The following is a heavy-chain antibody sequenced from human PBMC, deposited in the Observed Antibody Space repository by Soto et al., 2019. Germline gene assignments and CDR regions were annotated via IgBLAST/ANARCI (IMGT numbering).Heavy chain of an antibody. V-gene: IGHV3-7*05. D-gene: IGHD1-26*01. CDR1: EFTFSTYW. J-gene: IGHJ4*02. Sequence: GASLRLSYAASEFTFSTYWMTWVRQAPGKGLEWVANIEGDGTEKNYVDSVKGRFTVSRDNAKRSLYLQMNSLRVEDTAVYYCVRGLYTGSPHFFFWGQGP. CDR3: VRGLYTGSPHFFF. CDR2: IEGDGTEK.